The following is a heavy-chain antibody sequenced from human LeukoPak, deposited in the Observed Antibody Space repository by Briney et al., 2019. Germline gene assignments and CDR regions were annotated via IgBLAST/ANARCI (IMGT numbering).Heavy chain of an antibody. CDR3: ANRGGIAAAGLDP. CDR2: IYYSGST. CDR1: GGSISSSSYY. Sequence: PSETLSLTCTVSGGSISSSSYYWGWIRQPPGKGLEWIGSIYYSGSTYYNPSLKSRVTISVDTSKNQFSLKLSSVTAADTAVYYCANRGGIAAAGLDPWGQGTLVTVSS. V-gene: IGHV4-39*07. J-gene: IGHJ5*02. D-gene: IGHD6-13*01.